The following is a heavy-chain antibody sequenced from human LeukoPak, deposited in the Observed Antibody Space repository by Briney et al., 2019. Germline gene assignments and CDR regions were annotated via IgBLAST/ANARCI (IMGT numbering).Heavy chain of an antibody. Sequence: SQTLSLTCAVSGGSISSGGYSWSWIRQPPGKGLEWIGYIYYSGSTNYNPSLKSRVTISVDTSKNQFSLKLSSVTAADTAVYYCARVLAYCGGDCYPLDYWGQGTLVTVSS. CDR3: ARVLAYCGGDCYPLDY. CDR2: IYYSGST. J-gene: IGHJ4*02. V-gene: IGHV4-61*08. D-gene: IGHD2-21*02. CDR1: GGSISSGGYS.